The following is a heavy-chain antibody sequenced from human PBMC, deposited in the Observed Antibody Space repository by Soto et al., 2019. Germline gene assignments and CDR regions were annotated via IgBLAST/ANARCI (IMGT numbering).Heavy chain of an antibody. V-gene: IGHV3-33*01. CDR3: ARDQGYGDYGSNWFDP. CDR2: IWYDGSNK. D-gene: IGHD4-17*01. Sequence: PGGSLRLSCAASGFTFSSYGMHWVRQAPGKGLEWVAVIWYDGSNKYYADSVKGRFTISRDNSKNTLYLQMNSLRAEDTALYYCARDQGYGDYGSNWFDPWGQGTLVTVSS. J-gene: IGHJ5*02. CDR1: GFTFSSYG.